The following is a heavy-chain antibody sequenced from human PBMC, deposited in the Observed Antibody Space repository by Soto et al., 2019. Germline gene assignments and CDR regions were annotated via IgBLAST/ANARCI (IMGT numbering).Heavy chain of an antibody. CDR3: ARDRGYYSVSFVY. V-gene: IGHV3-21*01. CDR1: GFTFSSYS. D-gene: IGHD3-22*01. J-gene: IGHJ4*02. Sequence: GGSLRLSCAASGFTFSSYSMNWVRQAPGKGLEWVSSISSSSSYIYYADSVKGRFTISRDNAKNSLYLQMNSLRAEDTAVYYCARDRGYYSVSFVYWGQGTLVTVSS. CDR2: ISSSSSYI.